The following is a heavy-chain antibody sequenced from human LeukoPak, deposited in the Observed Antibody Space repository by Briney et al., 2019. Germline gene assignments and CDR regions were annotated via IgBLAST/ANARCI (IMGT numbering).Heavy chain of an antibody. V-gene: IGHV4-39*01. CDR2: VYYSGST. CDR1: GGXISSSSYY. J-gene: IGHJ4*02. D-gene: IGHD5-12*01. CDR3: ARQPGGYSGPFDY. Sequence: SETLSLTCSVSGGXISSSSYYWGWIRQPPGKGLEWVASVYYSGSTYYNPSLESRVTMAVDTSKNQFSLKLSSVTAADTAVYYCARQPGGYSGPFDYWGQGTLVTVSS.